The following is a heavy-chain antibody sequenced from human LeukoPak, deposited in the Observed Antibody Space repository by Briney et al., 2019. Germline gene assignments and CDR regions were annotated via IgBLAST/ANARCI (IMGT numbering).Heavy chain of an antibody. Sequence: ASVKVSCKASGYTFTSYYMHWVRQAPGQGREWRGWINPNSGGTNYAQKFQGRVTMTTDTSISTAYMELSRLRSDDTAVYYCAREELGYCSGGSCYWFDHWGQGTLVTVSS. J-gene: IGHJ5*02. CDR3: AREELGYCSGGSCYWFDH. V-gene: IGHV1-2*02. D-gene: IGHD2-15*01. CDR1: GYTFTSYY. CDR2: INPNSGGT.